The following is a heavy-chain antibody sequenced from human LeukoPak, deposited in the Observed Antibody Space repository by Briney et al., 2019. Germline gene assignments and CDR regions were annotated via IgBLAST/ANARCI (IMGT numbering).Heavy chain of an antibody. D-gene: IGHD3-22*01. CDR1: GYTFIRYG. V-gene: IGHV1-18*01. J-gene: IGHJ5*02. Sequence: GASVKVSCKASGYTFIRYGFSWVRQAPGQGLEWMGWITTYNGNTIYAQNLQGRVTMTTETSTNTAYMELTSLRSDDTAVYYCARGRSDSYSPDLWGQGTLVTVSS. CDR3: ARGRSDSYSPDL. CDR2: ITTYNGNT.